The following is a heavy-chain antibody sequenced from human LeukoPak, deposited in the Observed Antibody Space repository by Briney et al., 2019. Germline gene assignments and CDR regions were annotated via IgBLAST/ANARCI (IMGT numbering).Heavy chain of an antibody. Sequence: PGRSLRLSCAASGFTFHHYAIHWVRQVPGKGLEWVSGISWNSASIGYADSVKGRFTISRDNAKNSVYLQMNSLRAEDTAVYYCAKDRGGVVAAKQDAFDIWGQGTMVTVSS. CDR3: AKDRGGVVAAKQDAFDI. CDR1: GFTFHHYA. J-gene: IGHJ3*02. D-gene: IGHD2-15*01. V-gene: IGHV3-9*01. CDR2: ISWNSASI.